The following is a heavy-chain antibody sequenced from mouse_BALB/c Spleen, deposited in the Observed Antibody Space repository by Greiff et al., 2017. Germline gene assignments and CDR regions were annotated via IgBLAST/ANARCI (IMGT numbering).Heavy chain of an antibody. D-gene: IGHD1-1*01. Sequence: EVQLQQSGPELVKPGASVKISCKASGYTFTDYNMHWVKQSHGKSLEWIGYIYPYNGGTDYNQKFKSKATLTVDNSSSTAYMELRSLTSEDSAVYYCAIYYNYAMDYWGQGTSVTVSS. CDR3: AIYYNYAMDY. V-gene: IGHV1S29*02. J-gene: IGHJ4*01. CDR1: GYTFTDYN. CDR2: IYPYNGGT.